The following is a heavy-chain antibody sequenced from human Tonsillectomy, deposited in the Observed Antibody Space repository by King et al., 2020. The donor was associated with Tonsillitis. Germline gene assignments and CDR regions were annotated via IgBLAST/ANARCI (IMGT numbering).Heavy chain of an antibody. J-gene: IGHJ4*02. CDR3: ARYYDSSGYFDY. CDR1: GGSISSYY. V-gene: IGHV4-59*01. CDR2: IYYSGGT. Sequence: VQLQESGPGLVKPSETLSLTCTVSGGSISSYYWSWIRQPPGKGLEWIGYIYYSGGTNYNPSLKSRVTISVDTSKNQFSLKLSAVTAADTAVYYCARYYDSSGYFDYWGQGTLVTVSS. D-gene: IGHD3-22*01.